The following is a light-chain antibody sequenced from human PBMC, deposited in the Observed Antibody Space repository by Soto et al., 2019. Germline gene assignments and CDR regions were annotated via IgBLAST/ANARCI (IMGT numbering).Light chain of an antibody. Sequence: AIQMTQSPSSLSASVGDRVTITCRGSQGIRNDLGWYQQKPGKAPKLLIYDASSLQSGVPSRFRGSGYGTAFTLTLSSLQPEDFATYYCLQDYNFPWTFGQGTKVEIK. J-gene: IGKJ1*01. CDR1: QGIRND. V-gene: IGKV1-6*01. CDR2: DAS. CDR3: LQDYNFPWT.